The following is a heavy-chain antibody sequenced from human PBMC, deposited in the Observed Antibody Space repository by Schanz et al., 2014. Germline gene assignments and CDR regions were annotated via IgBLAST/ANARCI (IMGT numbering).Heavy chain of an antibody. D-gene: IGHD6-19*01. V-gene: IGHV1-69*09. CDR1: GYTFSDYY. CDR3: ARGGYSSGWPAFDV. J-gene: IGHJ4*02. Sequence: QVQLVQSGAEVKKPGASVKVSCKASGYTFSDYYIHWVRQAPGQGLEWMGWINPILGIANYAQKFQGRVTITADRSTSTAYMELSSLRSEDTAVYYCARGGYSSGWPAFDVWGQGTQVTVSS. CDR2: INPILGIA.